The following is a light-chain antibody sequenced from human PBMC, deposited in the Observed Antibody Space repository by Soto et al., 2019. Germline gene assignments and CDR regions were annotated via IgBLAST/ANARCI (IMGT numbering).Light chain of an antibody. J-gene: IGLJ2*01. CDR2: EVS. CDR1: SRDVGGYKY. Sequence: QSTLTQPASVSGSPGQSITISCTGTSRDVGGYKYVSWYQQHPGKAPKLIIYEVSNRPSGVSNRFSGSKSDNTASLTISGLQAEDEADYYCTSYRGSSTLVFGGRTKLTVL. CDR3: TSYRGSSTLV. V-gene: IGLV2-14*01.